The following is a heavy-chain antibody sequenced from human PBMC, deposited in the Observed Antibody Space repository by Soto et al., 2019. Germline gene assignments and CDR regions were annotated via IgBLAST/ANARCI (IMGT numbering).Heavy chain of an antibody. CDR1: GVSISSYF. CDR3: ARIGGYHGPLDY. D-gene: IGHD6-25*01. V-gene: IGHV4-59*01. CDR2: TYHRGST. J-gene: IGHJ4*02. Sequence: PSETLSLTCSVSGVSISSYFWSWIRQAPGRGLEWIGYTYHRGSTNYSPSLKSRVAISLDTSENQFSLKVNSVTAADTAVYYCARIGGYHGPLDYWGQGTPVTVCS.